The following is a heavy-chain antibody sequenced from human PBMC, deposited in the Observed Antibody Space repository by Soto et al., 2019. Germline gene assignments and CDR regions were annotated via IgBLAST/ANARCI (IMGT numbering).Heavy chain of an antibody. Sequence: GGSLRLSCVASGFSFSDYSMTWVRQGPDRGLEWVATLTRTGTTFYADSVKGRFTISRDNSRSTLALQMYSLRAEDTARYYCAKRATTVPTPGNYFDCWGQGTLGTV. D-gene: IGHD2-15*01. J-gene: IGHJ4*02. V-gene: IGHV3-23*01. CDR3: AKRATTVPTPGNYFDC. CDR1: GFSFSDYS. CDR2: LTRTGTT.